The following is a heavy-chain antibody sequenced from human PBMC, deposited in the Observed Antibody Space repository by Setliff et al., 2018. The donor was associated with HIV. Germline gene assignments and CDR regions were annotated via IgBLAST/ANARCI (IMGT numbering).Heavy chain of an antibody. V-gene: IGHV4-61*02. Sequence: PSETLSLTCTVSGGSISSGDYYWTWIRQPAGKGLQWIGRIHTSGNTNYNPSLKSRVTISVDTSKSQFSLKLSSLTAADTAVYYWARGRTQWPNYNYFDPWGLGTLVTVSS. CDR3: ARGRTQWPNYNYFDP. CDR2: IHTSGNT. J-gene: IGHJ5*02. D-gene: IGHD6-19*01. CDR1: GGSISSGDYY.